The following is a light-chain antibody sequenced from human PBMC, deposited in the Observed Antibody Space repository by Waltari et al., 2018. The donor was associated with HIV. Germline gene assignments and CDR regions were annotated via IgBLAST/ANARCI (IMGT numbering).Light chain of an antibody. J-gene: IGKJ5*01. CDR1: QGIDSY. V-gene: IGKV1-16*01. CDR2: AAY. Sequence: DIQMTQSPSSLSASVGDRVTITCRASQGIDSYLAWFQQKPGKAPKSLIYAAYSVQSGVPSTFSATGSETHFTLTISSLQPEDFATYYCQQYKSYPITFGQGTRLEIK. CDR3: QQYKSYPIT.